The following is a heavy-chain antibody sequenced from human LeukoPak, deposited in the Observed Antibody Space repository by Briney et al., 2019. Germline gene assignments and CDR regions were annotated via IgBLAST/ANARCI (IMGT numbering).Heavy chain of an antibody. D-gene: IGHD6-13*01. CDR2: INHSGST. CDR3: ARGVGIAAAGTDIYFDY. J-gene: IGHJ4*02. Sequence: ETLSLTCAVYCGSFSGYYWSWIRQPPEKGLEWIGGINHSGSTNYNPSLKSRVTISVDTSKNQFSLKLSSVTAADTAVYYCARGVGIAAAGTDIYFDYWGQGTLVTVSS. V-gene: IGHV4-34*01. CDR1: CGSFSGYY.